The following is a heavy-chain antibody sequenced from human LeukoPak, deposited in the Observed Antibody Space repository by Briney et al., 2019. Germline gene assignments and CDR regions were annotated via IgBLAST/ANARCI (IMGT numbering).Heavy chain of an antibody. CDR2: ISSSGSTI. D-gene: IGHD5-12*01. J-gene: IGHJ2*01. V-gene: IGHV3-48*03. CDR1: GFTFSSYE. Sequence: GGSLRLSCAASGFTFSSYEMNWVRQAPGKGLEWVSYISSSGSTIYYADSVKGRFTISRENAKNSLYLQMNSLRAGDTAVYYCARDNSGYGSYFDLWGRGTLVTVSS. CDR3: ARDNSGYGSYFDL.